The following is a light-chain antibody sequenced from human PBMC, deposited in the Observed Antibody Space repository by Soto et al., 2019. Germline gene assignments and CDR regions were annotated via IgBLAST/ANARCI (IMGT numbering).Light chain of an antibody. CDR2: GAS. CDR3: QQYNNLPDT. V-gene: IGKV3-15*01. CDR1: QSVSSN. Sequence: EIVMTQSPATLSVSPGERATLSCRASQSVSSNLAWYQQKPGQAPRLLIYGASTRATGIPAGFSGSGSGTEFTLTISSLQSEDFAVYYCQQYNNLPDTFRPRTKVDIK. J-gene: IGKJ3*01.